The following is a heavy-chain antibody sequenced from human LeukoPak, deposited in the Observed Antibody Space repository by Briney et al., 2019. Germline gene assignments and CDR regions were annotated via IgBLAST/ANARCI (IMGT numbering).Heavy chain of an antibody. D-gene: IGHD3-22*01. J-gene: IGHJ4*02. CDR2: ISYDGSNK. V-gene: IGHV3-30*03. Sequence: GGSLRLSCAASGFTFSSYGMHWVRQAPGKGLEWVAVISYDGSNKYYADSVRGRFTISRDNSKNTLYLLMNSLRAEDTAVYYCAGWRDSSGYYFDYWGQGTLVTVSS. CDR1: GFTFSSYG. CDR3: AGWRDSSGYYFDY.